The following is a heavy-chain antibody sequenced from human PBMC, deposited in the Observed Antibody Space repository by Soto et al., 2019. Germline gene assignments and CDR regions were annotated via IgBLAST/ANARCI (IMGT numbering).Heavy chain of an antibody. CDR2: AYYSGTT. Sequence: SETLSLTCAVSGASFSGSYWSWIRQPPGKGLEWIGYAYYSGTTVYNPSLKSRVSISVDTSKKHVSLRLNSVTAADTAVYYCAVWSALTQYYFDSWCHGILVTVSS. D-gene: IGHD3-3*01. V-gene: IGHV4-59*13. J-gene: IGHJ4*01. CDR1: GASFSGSY. CDR3: AVWSALTQYYFDS.